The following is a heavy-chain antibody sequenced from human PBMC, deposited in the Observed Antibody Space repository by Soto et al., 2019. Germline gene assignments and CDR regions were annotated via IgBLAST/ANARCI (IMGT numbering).Heavy chain of an antibody. Sequence: PSETLSLTCTVSGGSISSYYWSWIRQPPGKGLEWIGYIYYSGSTNYNPSLKSRVTISVDTSKNQFSLKLSSVTAADTAVYYCAREGIAVAGTHAFDIWGQGTMVTVSS. CDR3: AREGIAVAGTHAFDI. V-gene: IGHV4-59*01. D-gene: IGHD6-19*01. CDR2: IYYSGST. CDR1: GGSISSYY. J-gene: IGHJ3*02.